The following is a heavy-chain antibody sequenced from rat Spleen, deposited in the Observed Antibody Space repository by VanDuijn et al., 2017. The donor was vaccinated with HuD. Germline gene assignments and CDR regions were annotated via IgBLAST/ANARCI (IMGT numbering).Heavy chain of an antibody. CDR1: GFSLISHS. CDR3: ARLGGLWRGTYGIMDA. J-gene: IGHJ4*01. Sequence: QVQLKESGPGLVQPSQTLSLICTVSGFSLISHSVHWVRQPPGKGLEWMGGLWGDGSTDCNSALKSRLSINRDTSKSQVFLKMNSLQTEDTATYYCARLGGLWRGTYGIMDAWGQGASVTVPS. CDR2: LWGDGST. D-gene: IGHD2-1*01. V-gene: IGHV2-1*01.